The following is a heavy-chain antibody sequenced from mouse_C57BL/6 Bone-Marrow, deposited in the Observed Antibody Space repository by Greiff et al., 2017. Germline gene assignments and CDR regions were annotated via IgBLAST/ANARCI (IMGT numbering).Heavy chain of an antibody. J-gene: IGHJ2*01. CDR2: IYPGDGDT. D-gene: IGHD1-3*01. CDR3: ARWGVGDYVDY. CDR1: GYAFSSSW. Sequence: QVQLQESGPELVKPGASVKISCTASGYAFSSSWMNWVKQRPGKGLEWIGRIYPGDGDTNYNGKIKGKATLTADKSSSPAYMQLSSRTSDDSAVYFCARWGVGDYVDYWGQGTTLTVSS. V-gene: IGHV1-82*01.